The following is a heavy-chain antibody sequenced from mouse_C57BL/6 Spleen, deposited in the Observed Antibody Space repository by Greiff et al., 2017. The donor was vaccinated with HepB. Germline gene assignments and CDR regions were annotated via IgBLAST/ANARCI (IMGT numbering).Heavy chain of an antibody. CDR2: IYPGDGDT. J-gene: IGHJ2*01. V-gene: IGHV1-82*01. D-gene: IGHD3-3*01. CDR1: GYAFSSSW. Sequence: VKLLESGPELVKPGASVKISCKASGYAFSSSWMNWVKQRPGKGLEWIGRIYPGDGDTNYNGKFKGKATLTADKSSSTAYMQLSSLTSEDSAVYFCARGDGYWGQGTTLTVSS. CDR3: ARGDGY.